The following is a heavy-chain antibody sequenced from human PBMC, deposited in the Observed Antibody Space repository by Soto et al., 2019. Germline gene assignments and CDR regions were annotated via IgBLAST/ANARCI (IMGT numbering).Heavy chain of an antibody. CDR3: AKAWSPDPWDAFDI. CDR1: GYTFTSYG. D-gene: IGHD2-8*01. Sequence: ASGEVSCKASGYTFTSYGSSWVRQAPGQGLEWMGWISAYNGNTNYAQKLQGRVTMTTDTSTSTAYMELRSLRSDDTALYYCAKAWSPDPWDAFDIWGQGTMVTVSS. J-gene: IGHJ3*02. V-gene: IGHV1-18*01. CDR2: ISAYNGNT.